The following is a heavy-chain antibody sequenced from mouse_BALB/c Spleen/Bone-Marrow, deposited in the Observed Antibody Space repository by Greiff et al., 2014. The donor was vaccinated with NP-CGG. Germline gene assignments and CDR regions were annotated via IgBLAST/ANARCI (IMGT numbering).Heavy chain of an antibody. J-gene: IGHJ4*01. CDR3: ARRSDLRASMDY. Sequence: EVHLVESGGGLVKHGGSLKLSCTTSGFTFSSYAMSWVRQTPEKRLEWVAVISSGGSDTYYPDSVKGRFTVSRDNAKNTLYLQMSSLRSEDTALYYCARRSDLRASMDYWGQGTSVTVSS. D-gene: IGHD3-1*01. CDR1: GFTFSSYA. V-gene: IGHV5-9-3*01. CDR2: ISSGGSDT.